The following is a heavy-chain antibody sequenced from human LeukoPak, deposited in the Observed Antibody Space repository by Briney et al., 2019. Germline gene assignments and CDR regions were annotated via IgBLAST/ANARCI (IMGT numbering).Heavy chain of an antibody. CDR3: ARDRRGYSSGEFDY. Sequence: AGGSLRLSCAVSGFTFSSYWMSWVRQAPGKGLEWVANIKKDGSEKRYVDSVKGRFTISRDNAKNSLYLQMNSLRAEDTAVYYCARDRRGYSSGEFDYWGQGTLVTVSS. D-gene: IGHD6-19*01. V-gene: IGHV3-7*01. CDR2: IKKDGSEK. J-gene: IGHJ4*02. CDR1: GFTFSSYW.